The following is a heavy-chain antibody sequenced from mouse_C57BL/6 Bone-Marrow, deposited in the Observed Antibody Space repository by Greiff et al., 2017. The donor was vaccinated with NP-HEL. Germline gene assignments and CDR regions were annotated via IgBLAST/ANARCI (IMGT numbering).Heavy chain of an antibody. CDR1: GYTFTSYW. V-gene: IGHV1-69*01. Sequence: VQLQQPGAELVMPGASVKLSCKASGYTFTSYWMHWVKQRPGHGLEWIGEIDPSDSSTNYNQKFKGKSTLTVDKSSSTAYMQLSSLTSEDSAVYYGARYYYGSSYGFAYWGQGTLVTVSA. D-gene: IGHD1-1*01. CDR3: ARYYYGSSYGFAY. CDR2: IDPSDSST. J-gene: IGHJ3*01.